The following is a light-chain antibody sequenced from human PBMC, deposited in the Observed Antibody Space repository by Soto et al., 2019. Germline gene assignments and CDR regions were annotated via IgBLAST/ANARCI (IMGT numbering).Light chain of an antibody. CDR2: AAS. CDR1: HSISSW. Sequence: DIQMSQSPSTLSGSVGDRVTLTCRASHSISSWLAWYQQKPGKAPNLLIYAASTLESGVPSRFSGSGSGTEVALTISSLQPDDFATYYGQQYNSYWTFGQGTKV. CDR3: QQYNSYWT. V-gene: IGKV1-5*01. J-gene: IGKJ1*01.